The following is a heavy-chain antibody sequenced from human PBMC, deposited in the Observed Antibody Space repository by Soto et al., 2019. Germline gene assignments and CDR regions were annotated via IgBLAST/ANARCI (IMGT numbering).Heavy chain of an antibody. V-gene: IGHV1-2*02. CDR3: AGEPMPATDPYSSGWYVDY. J-gene: IGHJ4*02. CDR1: GYTFTGYY. CDR2: ISPNNGNA. D-gene: IGHD6-19*01. Sequence: GASVKVSCKASGYTFTGYYMHWVRQAPGQGLEWMGRISPNNGNANYAQKFQGRVTITADTSTSTAYMELSSLRSEDTAVYYCAGEPMPATDPYSSGWYVDYWGQGTLVTVSS.